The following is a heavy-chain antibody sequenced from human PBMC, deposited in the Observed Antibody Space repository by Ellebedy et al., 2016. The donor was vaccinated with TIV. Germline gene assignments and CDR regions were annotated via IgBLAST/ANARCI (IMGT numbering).Heavy chain of an antibody. CDR2: IYYSGST. CDR1: GGSISSYY. D-gene: IGHD1-1*01. V-gene: IGHV4-59*01. CDR3: ARSLGRYNPWGDWFDP. Sequence: MPSETLSLTCTVSGGSISSYYWSWIRQPPGKGLEWIGYIYYSGSTNYNPSLKSRVTISVDTSKNQFSLKLSSVTAADTAVYYCARSLGRYNPWGDWFDPWGQGTLVTVSS. J-gene: IGHJ5*02.